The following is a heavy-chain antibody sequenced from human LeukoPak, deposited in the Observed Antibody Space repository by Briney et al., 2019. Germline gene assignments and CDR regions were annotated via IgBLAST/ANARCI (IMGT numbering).Heavy chain of an antibody. CDR3: ARVGQLLEYYDSAETNWFDP. J-gene: IGHJ5*02. Sequence: SETLSLTCTVSGGSISSGDYYWSWIRQPPGKGLEWIGYIYYSGSTYYNPSLKSRVTISVDTSKNQFSLKLSSVTAADTTVYYCARVGQLLEYYDSAETNWFDPWGQGTLVTVSS. CDR1: GGSISSGDYY. V-gene: IGHV4-30-4*01. D-gene: IGHD3-22*01. CDR2: IYYSGST.